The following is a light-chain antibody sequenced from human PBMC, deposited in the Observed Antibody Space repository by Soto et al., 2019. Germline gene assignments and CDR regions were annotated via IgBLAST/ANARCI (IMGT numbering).Light chain of an antibody. CDR1: QSISKW. CDR2: DAS. J-gene: IGKJ1*01. Sequence: PSTLSAVIGDIVTLTCRASQSISKWLAWYQQQPGKAPKLLIYDASSLESGVQSRFSGSGSGTEFTLTIRSLQADDFATYYCQQYNSYSTCGQGTKVDIK. V-gene: IGKV1-5*01. CDR3: QQYNSYST.